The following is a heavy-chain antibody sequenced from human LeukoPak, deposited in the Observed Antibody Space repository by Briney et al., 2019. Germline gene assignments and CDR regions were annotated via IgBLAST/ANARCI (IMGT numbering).Heavy chain of an antibody. Sequence: PSETLSLTCSVSGVSISDGRYYWTWIRQRPGKGLEWIGYKYYSGSAKYNPSLKSRLTISIDTPKNQFSLHLSSVTAADTAMYYCATPYCSSLSCLDVFNIWGQGTMVTASS. D-gene: IGHD2-2*01. CDR2: KYYSGSA. CDR1: GVSISDGRYY. CDR3: ATPYCSSLSCLDVFNI. J-gene: IGHJ3*02. V-gene: IGHV4-31*03.